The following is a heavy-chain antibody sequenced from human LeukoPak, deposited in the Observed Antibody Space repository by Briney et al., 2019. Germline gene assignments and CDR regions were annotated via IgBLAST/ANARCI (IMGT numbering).Heavy chain of an antibody. CDR3: ARAISGSFRTSYYFDY. CDR2: ISTSGST. D-gene: IGHD6-13*01. Sequence: SETLSLTCTVSGASISSGSNYWSWIRQPAGKGLEWIGRISTSGSTNYNPSLKSRVTVSLDTSKNHFSLKLSSVTAADTAVYYCARAISGSFRTSYYFDYWGQGTLVTVSS. CDR1: GASISSGSNY. J-gene: IGHJ4*02. V-gene: IGHV4-61*02.